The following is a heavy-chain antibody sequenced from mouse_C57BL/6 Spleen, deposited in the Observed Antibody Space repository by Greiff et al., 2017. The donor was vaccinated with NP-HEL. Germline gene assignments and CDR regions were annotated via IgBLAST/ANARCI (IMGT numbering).Heavy chain of an antibody. D-gene: IGHD2-4*01. Sequence: QVQLQQPGAELVKPGASVKLSCKASGYTFTSYWMHWVKQRPGRGLEWIGRIDPNSGGTKYNEKLKSKATLTVDKPSSTAYMQLSSLPSEDSAVYYCARKGDDYDGRGFEFAYWGQGTLVTVSA. V-gene: IGHV1-72*01. CDR1: GYTFTSYW. CDR2: IDPNSGGT. J-gene: IGHJ3*01. CDR3: ARKGDDYDGRGFEFAY.